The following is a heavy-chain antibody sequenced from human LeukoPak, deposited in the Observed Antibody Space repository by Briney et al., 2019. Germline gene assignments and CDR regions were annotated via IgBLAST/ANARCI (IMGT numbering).Heavy chain of an antibody. J-gene: IGHJ6*04. V-gene: IGHV3-11*06. D-gene: IGHD5-12*01. CDR3: ASGYAPATDYYYYGMDV. Sequence: PGGSLRLSCAASGFTFSDYYMSWICQAPGKGLEWVSYISSSSYTNYADSVKGRFTISRDNAKNSLYLQMNSLRAEDTAVYYCASGYAPATDYYYYGMDVWGKGTTVTVSS. CDR2: ISSSSYT. CDR1: GFTFSDYY.